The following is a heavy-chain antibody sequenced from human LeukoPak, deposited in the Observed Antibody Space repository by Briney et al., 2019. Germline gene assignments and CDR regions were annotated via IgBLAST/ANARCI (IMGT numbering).Heavy chain of an antibody. D-gene: IGHD6-13*01. CDR3: ARGSGSSSPYYMDV. J-gene: IGHJ6*03. CDR2: INPNNGGT. V-gene: IGHV1-2*02. Sequence: GASVKVSCKASGYTFTGYYMHWVRQAPGQGLEWMGWINPNNGGTNYAQKFQGRVTMTRDTSISTAYMELSRLRSDDTAVYYCARGSGSSSPYYMDVWGKGTTVTVSS. CDR1: GYTFTGYY.